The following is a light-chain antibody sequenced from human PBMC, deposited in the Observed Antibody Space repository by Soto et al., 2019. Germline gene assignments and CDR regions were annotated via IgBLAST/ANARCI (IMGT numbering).Light chain of an antibody. CDR2: NAF. V-gene: IGKV1-5*01. Sequence: DIQLTQSPSTLSASIGDTVTITCRASLSISGWLAWYQQAPGKAPKLLIFNAFTLQRGVPSRFRGGGSGTEFTLTISSLHPDDSAIYYCQHYKMYSPWTFGQGTKVEIK. J-gene: IGKJ1*01. CDR1: LSISGW. CDR3: QHYKMYSPWT.